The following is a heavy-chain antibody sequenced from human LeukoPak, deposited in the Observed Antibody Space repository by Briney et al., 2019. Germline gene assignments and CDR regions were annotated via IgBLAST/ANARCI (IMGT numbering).Heavy chain of an antibody. CDR1: GYTLTELS. J-gene: IGHJ6*02. CDR3: ATTPPYDFWSGSPRRNYYCYGMDV. V-gene: IGHV1-24*01. Sequence: ASVKVSCKVSGYTLTELSMHWVRQAPGKGLEWMGGFDPEDGETIYAQKFQGRVTMTEDTSTDTAYMELSSLRSEDTAVYYCATTPPYDFWSGSPRRNYYCYGMDVWGQGTTVTVSS. D-gene: IGHD3-3*01. CDR2: FDPEDGET.